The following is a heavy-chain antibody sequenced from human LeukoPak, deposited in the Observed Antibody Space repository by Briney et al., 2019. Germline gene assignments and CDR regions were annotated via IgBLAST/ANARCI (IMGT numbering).Heavy chain of an antibody. Sequence: GGSLRLSCAASGFTFSSYAMSWVRQAPGKGLEWVSAISGSGGSTYYADSVKGRFTIFRDNSKNTLYLQMNSLRAEDTAVYYCAKDSRDTIFGVVNDYWGQGTLVTASS. D-gene: IGHD3-3*01. CDR1: GFTFSSYA. CDR2: ISGSGGST. CDR3: AKDSRDTIFGVVNDY. V-gene: IGHV3-23*01. J-gene: IGHJ4*02.